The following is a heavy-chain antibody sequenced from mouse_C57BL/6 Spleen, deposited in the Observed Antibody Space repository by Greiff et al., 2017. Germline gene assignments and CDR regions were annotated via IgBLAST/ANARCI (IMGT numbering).Heavy chain of an antibody. CDR1: GFNIKDYY. CDR2: IVPEDGGT. D-gene: IGHD1-1*01. J-gene: IGHJ4*01. Sequence: VQLQQSGAELMKPGASVKFSCTASGFNIKDYYMQWVKQRTEHGLEWIGRIVPEDGGTKYAPKFQGKATITADTSSNTAYLQLSSLTSEDTAVYYCASTVAPYEMDYWGQGTTVTVSS. CDR3: ASTVAPYEMDY. V-gene: IGHV14-2*01.